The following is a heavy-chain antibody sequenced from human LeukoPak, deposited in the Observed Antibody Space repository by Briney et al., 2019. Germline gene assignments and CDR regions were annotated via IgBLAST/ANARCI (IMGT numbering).Heavy chain of an antibody. V-gene: IGHV3-7*01. D-gene: IGHD7-27*01. CDR3: RRGHWDDHA. CDR2: VTQDGSEN. Sequence: GGSLRLSCAASGFTFSDFWMSWVRQAPGQGLEWVASVTQDGSENHYVDSAKGRFTISRDNAKNSLYLQMSSLRAEDTAVYWCRRGHWDDHAWGQGTLVTVSS. CDR1: GFTFSDFW. J-gene: IGHJ5*02.